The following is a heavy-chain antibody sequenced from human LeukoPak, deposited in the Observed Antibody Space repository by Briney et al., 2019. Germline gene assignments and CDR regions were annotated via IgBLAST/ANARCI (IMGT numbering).Heavy chain of an antibody. CDR2: MSDDGNDE. D-gene: IGHD2-21*02. J-gene: IGHJ3*02. CDR3: ASVNVVVTAIDAFDI. V-gene: IGHV3-30*01. Sequence: GGSLRLSCAASGFTLTSYAMHWIRQAPGKGLEWVAVMSDDGNDEYYADSVKGRFHISRDTSKNTLYLQMNSLRAEDTAVYYCASVNVVVTAIDAFDIWGQGTMVTVSS. CDR1: GFTLTSYA.